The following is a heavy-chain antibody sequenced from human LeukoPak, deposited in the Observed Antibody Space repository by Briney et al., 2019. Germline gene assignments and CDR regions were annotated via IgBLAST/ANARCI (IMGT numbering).Heavy chain of an antibody. CDR3: ARRGTRPQGYHDY. Sequence: SETLSLTCTVSGGSISSYYWSWIRQPPGKGLEWIGYIYYSGSTNYNPSLKSRVTISVDTSKNQFSLELSSVTAADTAVYYCARRGTRPQGYHDYWGQGTLVTVSS. D-gene: IGHD5-18*01. CDR1: GGSISSYY. V-gene: IGHV4-59*08. CDR2: IYYSGST. J-gene: IGHJ4*02.